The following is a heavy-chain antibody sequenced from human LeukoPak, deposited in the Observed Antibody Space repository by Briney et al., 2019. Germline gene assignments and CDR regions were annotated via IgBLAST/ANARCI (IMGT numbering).Heavy chain of an antibody. CDR1: GYSFTSYW. CDR3: ARRLRYCSSTSCYYFDY. Sequence: GESLKISCKGSGYSFTSYWIGWVRQMPGKGLEWMGIIYPGDSDTRYSPSFQGQVTISADKSISTAYLQWSSLKALDTAMYYCARRLRYCSSTSCYYFDYWGQGTLVTVSS. D-gene: IGHD2-2*01. CDR2: IYPGDSDT. V-gene: IGHV5-51*01. J-gene: IGHJ4*02.